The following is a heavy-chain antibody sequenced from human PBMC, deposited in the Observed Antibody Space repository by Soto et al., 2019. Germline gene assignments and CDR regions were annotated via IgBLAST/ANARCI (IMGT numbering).Heavy chain of an antibody. J-gene: IGHJ4*02. CDR1: GLIFSNAW. CDR2: IKQDGSEK. D-gene: IGHD7-27*01. V-gene: IGHV3-7*01. CDR3: ARLGLNWGFNFDY. Sequence: HPGGSLRLSCAASGLIFSNAWMNWVRQAPGKGLEWVANIKQDGSEKYYVDSVKGRFTISRDNAKNSLYLQMNSLRAEDTAVYYCARLGLNWGFNFDYWGQGTLVTVSS.